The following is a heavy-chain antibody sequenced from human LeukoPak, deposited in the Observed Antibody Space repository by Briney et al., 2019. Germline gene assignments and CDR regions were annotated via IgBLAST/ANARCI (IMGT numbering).Heavy chain of an antibody. Sequence: ASVKVSCKASGYTFTSYGISWVRQAPGQGLEWMGWIRTYNGNTNYAQKFQGRVTMTRDMSTSTVYMELSSLRSEDTAVYYCASFIDSSGYYYESLRTFDYWGQGTLVTVSS. V-gene: IGHV1-18*01. CDR2: IRTYNGNT. CDR3: ASFIDSSGYYYESLRTFDY. D-gene: IGHD3-22*01. CDR1: GYTFTSYG. J-gene: IGHJ4*02.